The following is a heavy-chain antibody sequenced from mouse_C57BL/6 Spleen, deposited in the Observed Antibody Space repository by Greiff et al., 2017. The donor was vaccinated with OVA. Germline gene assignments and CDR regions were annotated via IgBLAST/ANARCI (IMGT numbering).Heavy chain of an antibody. CDR2: ISSGSSTI. D-gene: IGHD4-1*01. CDR1: GFTFSDYG. CDR3: ARRLGAYAMDY. V-gene: IGHV5-17*01. J-gene: IGHJ4*01. Sequence: EVQLVESGGGLVKPGGSLKLSCAASGFTFSDYGMHWVRQAPEKGLEWVAYISSGSSTIYYADTVKGRFTISRDNAKNTLFLQMTSLRSEDTAVYYCARRLGAYAMDYWGQGTSVTVSS.